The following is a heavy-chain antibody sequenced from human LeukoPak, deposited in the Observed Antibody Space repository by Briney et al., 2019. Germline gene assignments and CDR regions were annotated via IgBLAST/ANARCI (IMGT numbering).Heavy chain of an antibody. Sequence: GGSLRLSCAASGFTFSSYAMHWVRQAPGKGLEWVAVILYDGSNRYYADSVKGRFTISRDNSKNTLYLQMNSLRPEDTAVYYCARGEFNGLDYWGQGTLVTVSS. CDR2: ILYDGSNR. J-gene: IGHJ4*02. V-gene: IGHV3-30-3*01. CDR1: GFTFSSYA. D-gene: IGHD2-8*01. CDR3: ARGEFNGLDY.